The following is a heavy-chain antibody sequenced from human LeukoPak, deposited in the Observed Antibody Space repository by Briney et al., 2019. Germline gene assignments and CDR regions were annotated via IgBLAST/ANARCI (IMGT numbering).Heavy chain of an antibody. CDR3: ARVDADYYYYMDV. CDR2: IYHSGST. J-gene: IGHJ6*03. CDR1: GGSISSGGYY. D-gene: IGHD6-25*01. Sequence: SETLSLTCTVSGGSISSGGYYWSWIRQPPGKGLEWTGYIYHSGSTYYNPSLKSRVTISVDRSENQFSLKLSSVTAADTAVYYCARVDADYYYYMDVWGKGTTVTVSS. V-gene: IGHV4-30-2*01.